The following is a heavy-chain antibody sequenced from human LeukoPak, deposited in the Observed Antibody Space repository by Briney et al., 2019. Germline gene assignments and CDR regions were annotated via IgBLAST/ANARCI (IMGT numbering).Heavy chain of an antibody. Sequence: VQPGRSLRLSCAASGFTFSSYAMHWVRQAPGKGLEWVAVISYDGSNKYYADSVKGRFTISRDNSKNTLYLQMNSLRAEDTAVYYCARPGIVGATTFDYWGQGTLVTVSS. V-gene: IGHV3-30-3*01. D-gene: IGHD1-26*01. J-gene: IGHJ4*02. CDR2: ISYDGSNK. CDR3: ARPGIVGATTFDY. CDR1: GFTFSSYA.